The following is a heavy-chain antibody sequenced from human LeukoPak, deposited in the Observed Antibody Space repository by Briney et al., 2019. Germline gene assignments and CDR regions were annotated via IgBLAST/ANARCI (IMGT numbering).Heavy chain of an antibody. CDR3: ARERATLDYYYYMDV. Sequence: GGSLRLSCAASGFTFSSYEMNWVRQAPGKGLEWVSYISSSGSTIYYADSVKGRFTISRDNAKNSLYLQMNSLRAEDTALYYCARERATLDYYYYMDVWGKGTTVTVSS. V-gene: IGHV3-48*03. D-gene: IGHD5-12*01. J-gene: IGHJ6*03. CDR2: ISSSGSTI. CDR1: GFTFSSYE.